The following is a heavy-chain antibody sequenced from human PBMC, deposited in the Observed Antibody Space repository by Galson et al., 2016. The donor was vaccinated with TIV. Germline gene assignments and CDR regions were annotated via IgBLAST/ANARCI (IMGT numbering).Heavy chain of an antibody. J-gene: IGHJ4*02. Sequence: SLNSPVQPLDSCSTTTPCTGSARLQARGWSGWLLFHMMEKNEHYADSVRGRFTISRDNSKNTLYLHLSSLRGDDTAVYYCAKDTAQWRDRSYYFDYWGQGPLVTVSS. V-gene: IGHV3-30*18. CDR2: FHMMEKNE. D-gene: IGHD6-19*01. CDR3: AKDTAQWRDRSYYFDY. CDR1: DSCSTTTP.